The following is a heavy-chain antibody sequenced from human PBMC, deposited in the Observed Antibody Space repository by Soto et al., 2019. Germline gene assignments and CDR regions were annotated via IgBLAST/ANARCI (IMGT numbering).Heavy chain of an antibody. V-gene: IGHV5-51*01. D-gene: IGHD3-10*01. CDR2: IYPGDSDT. J-gene: IGHJ6*02. CDR1: GYSFTSYW. Sequence: GESLKISCKGSGYSFTSYWIGWVRQMPGKGLEWMGIIYPGDSDTRYSPSFQGQVTISADKSISTAYLQWSSLKASDTAMYYCARHWYDSGSYYPMSDYYYYGMDVWGQGTTVTVSS. CDR3: ARHWYDSGSYYPMSDYYYYGMDV.